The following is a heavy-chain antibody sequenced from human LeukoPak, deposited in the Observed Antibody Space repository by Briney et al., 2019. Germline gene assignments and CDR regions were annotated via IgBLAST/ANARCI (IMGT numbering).Heavy chain of an antibody. J-gene: IGHJ5*02. D-gene: IGHD4-17*01. CDR1: GYTFTNYG. V-gene: IGHV1-18*01. CDR3: ARVAGDYGDYDPNLRYNWFDP. Sequence: ASVKVSCKASGYTFTNYGITWVRQAPGQGLEWMGWISSDNGNTNFVQKLQGRVTMTTDASTSTADMELRSLRSDDTAVYYCARVAGDYGDYDPNLRYNWFDPWGQGTLVTVSS. CDR2: ISSDNGNT.